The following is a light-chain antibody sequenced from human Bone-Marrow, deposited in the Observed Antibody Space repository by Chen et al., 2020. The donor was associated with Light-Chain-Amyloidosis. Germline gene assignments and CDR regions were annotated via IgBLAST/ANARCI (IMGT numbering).Light chain of an antibody. CDR1: QSISSY. J-gene: IGKJ4*01. V-gene: IGKV1-39*01. CDR3: QQSYSTPALT. CDR2: AAS. Sequence: DIQMTQSPSSLSASVGDRVPITCRASQSISSYLNWYQQKPGKAPKLLIYAASSLQSGVPSRFSASGSGPDFTLTISRLQPEDFATNGCQQSYSTPALTVGGGTEVEIK.